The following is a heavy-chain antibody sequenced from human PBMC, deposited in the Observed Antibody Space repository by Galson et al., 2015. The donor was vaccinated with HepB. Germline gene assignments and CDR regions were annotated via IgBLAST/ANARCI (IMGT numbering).Heavy chain of an antibody. V-gene: IGHV3-23*01. Sequence: SLRLSCAASEFTISSYAMSWVRQAPGKGLEWVSAISGSGGSTYYADSVKGRFTISRDNSKNTLYLQMNSLRAEDTAVYYCAKGLGYCSSTSCYPFDYWGQGTLVTVSS. CDR1: EFTISSYA. J-gene: IGHJ4*02. CDR3: AKGLGYCSSTSCYPFDY. CDR2: ISGSGGST. D-gene: IGHD2-2*01.